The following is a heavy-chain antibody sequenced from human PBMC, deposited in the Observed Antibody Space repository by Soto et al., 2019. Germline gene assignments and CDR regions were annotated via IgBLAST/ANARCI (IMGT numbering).Heavy chain of an antibody. CDR1: GGSIASGGYY. CDR2: ITYSGNT. J-gene: IGHJ3*02. V-gene: IGHV4-31*03. Sequence: PSETLSLTCTVSGGSIASGGYYWSWFRQHPGKGLEWIGSITYSGNTYYNPSLKSRVSIAVDTSKSQCSLKLSSVTPADTAVYYCASYCSSTRCYFDGAFDIWGQGTMVT. CDR3: ASYCSSTRCYFDGAFDI. D-gene: IGHD2-2*01.